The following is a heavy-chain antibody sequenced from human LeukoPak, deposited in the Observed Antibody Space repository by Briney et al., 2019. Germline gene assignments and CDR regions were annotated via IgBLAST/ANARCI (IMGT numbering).Heavy chain of an antibody. D-gene: IGHD4-17*01. J-gene: IGHJ4*02. CDR2: IDSSGRTI. CDR1: GFTFSTYE. V-gene: IGHV3-48*03. Sequence: AGGSLRLSCAASGFTFSTYEMTRVRQAPGKGLEWVSYIDSSGRTIYYADSAEGRFTISRDNAKNSLYLQMNSLRAEDTAIYYCARDADYGVYLDYWGQGTLVTVSS. CDR3: ARDADYGVYLDY.